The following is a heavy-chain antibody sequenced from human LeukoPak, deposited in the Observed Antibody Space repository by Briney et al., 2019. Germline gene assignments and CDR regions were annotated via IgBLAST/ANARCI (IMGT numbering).Heavy chain of an antibody. Sequence: GSLRLSCTVSGFTVSSNSMSWVRQAPGKGLEWVSFIYSDNTHYSDSVKGRFTISRDNAKNSLYLQMNSLRAEDTAVYYCARDLIAAAGRDYWGQGTLVTVSS. J-gene: IGHJ4*02. CDR3: ARDLIAAAGRDY. CDR1: GFTVSSNS. D-gene: IGHD6-13*01. V-gene: IGHV3-53*01. CDR2: IYSDNT.